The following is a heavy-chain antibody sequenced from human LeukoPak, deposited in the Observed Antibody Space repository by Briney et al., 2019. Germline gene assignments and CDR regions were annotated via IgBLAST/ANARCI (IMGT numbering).Heavy chain of an antibody. J-gene: IGHJ5*02. D-gene: IGHD3-10*01. CDR1: GGSISSYY. CDR2: IYTSGST. CDR3: ARESSRSGSYYFGFWFDP. V-gene: IGHV4-4*07. Sequence: SETLTLTCTVSGGSISSYYWNWIRQPAGKGLEWIGRIYTSGSTNYNPSLKSRVTMSVDTSKNQFSLKLSSVTAADTAVYYCARESSRSGSYYFGFWFDPWGQGTLVTVSS.